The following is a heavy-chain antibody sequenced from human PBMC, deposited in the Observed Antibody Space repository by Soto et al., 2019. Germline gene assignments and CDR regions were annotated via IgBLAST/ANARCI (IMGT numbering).Heavy chain of an antibody. D-gene: IGHD3-22*01. CDR3: ARDRGPSSGYYPYWFDP. CDR2: IIPIFGTA. Sequence: QVQLVQSGAEVKKPGSSVKVSCKASGGTFSSYAISWVRQAPGQGLEWMGEIIPIFGTANYAQKLQGRVTITADESTSTAYMGLSSLRSEDTAVYYCARDRGPSSGYYPYWFDPWGQGTLVTVSS. J-gene: IGHJ5*02. V-gene: IGHV1-69*12. CDR1: GGTFSSYA.